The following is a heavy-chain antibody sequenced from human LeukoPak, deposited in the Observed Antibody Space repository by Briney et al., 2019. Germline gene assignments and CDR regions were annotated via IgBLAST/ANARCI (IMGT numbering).Heavy chain of an antibody. D-gene: IGHD2-15*01. J-gene: IGHJ3*02. CDR1: TYTFTSYS. V-gene: IGHV1-18*01. Sequence: ASVKVSCKASTYTFTSYSISWVRQVPGQGLEWMGWISVYNGNTNHALKFQGRVTMTTDTSTSTAYMELRSLTSDDTAVYYCARVRGLQCSGGDALDIWGQGTMVTVSS. CDR2: ISVYNGNT. CDR3: ARVRGLQCSGGDALDI.